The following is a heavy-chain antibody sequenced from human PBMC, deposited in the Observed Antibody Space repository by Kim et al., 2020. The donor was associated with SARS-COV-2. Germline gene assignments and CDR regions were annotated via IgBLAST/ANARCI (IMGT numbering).Heavy chain of an antibody. V-gene: IGHV3-23*01. CDR3: AKVRGYCSSTSCHAGYYYGMDV. CDR2: ISGSGGST. Sequence: GGSLRLSCAASGFTFSSYAMRWVRQAPGKGLEWVSAISGSGGSTYYADSVKGRFTISRDNSKNTLYLQMNSLRAEDTAVYYCAKVRGYCSSTSCHAGYYYGMDVWGQGTTVTVSS. J-gene: IGHJ6*02. CDR1: GFTFSSYA. D-gene: IGHD2-2*01.